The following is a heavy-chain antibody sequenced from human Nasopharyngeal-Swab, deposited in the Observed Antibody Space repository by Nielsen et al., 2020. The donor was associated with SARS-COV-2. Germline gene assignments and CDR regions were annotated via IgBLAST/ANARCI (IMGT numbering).Heavy chain of an antibody. Sequence: SETLSLTCAVSGGSISSGGYSWSWIRQPPGKGLEWIGYIYHSGSTYYNPSLKSRVTISVDTSKNQFSLKLSSVTAADTAVYYCARLDSEHYYDSSGYSYYFDYWGQGTLVTVSS. V-gene: IGHV4-30-2*03. CDR1: GGSISSGGYS. J-gene: IGHJ4*02. D-gene: IGHD3-22*01. CDR2: IYHSGST. CDR3: ARLDSEHYYDSSGYSYYFDY.